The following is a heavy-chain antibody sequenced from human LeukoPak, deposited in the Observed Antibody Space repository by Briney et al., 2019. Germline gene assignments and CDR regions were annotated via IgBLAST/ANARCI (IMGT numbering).Heavy chain of an antibody. CDR1: GFTFSSYA. CDR2: ISGSGGST. Sequence: GGSLRLSCAASGFTFSSYAMSWVRQAPGKGLEWVSAISGSGGSTYYADSVKGRFTISRDNSKNTLYLQMNSLRAEDTVVYYCAKARLVYDSSGYPIFWYFDLWGRGTLVTVSS. D-gene: IGHD3-22*01. J-gene: IGHJ2*01. CDR3: AKARLVYDSSGYPIFWYFDL. V-gene: IGHV3-23*01.